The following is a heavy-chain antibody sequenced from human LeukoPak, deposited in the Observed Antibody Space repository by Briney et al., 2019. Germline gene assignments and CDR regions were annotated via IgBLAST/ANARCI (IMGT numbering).Heavy chain of an antibody. CDR3: AKDAGPYSYDSSGYSYYMDV. V-gene: IGHV3-13*01. Sequence: GGSLRLSCAASGFTFNNYEMHWVRQTAGKGLEWVSAVGIAGDTFYAGSVKGRFTISRDNAKNSLYLQMNSLRAEDTALYYCAKDAGPYSYDSSGYSYYMDVWGKGTTVTVSS. CDR1: GFTFNNYE. J-gene: IGHJ6*03. CDR2: VGIAGDT. D-gene: IGHD3-22*01.